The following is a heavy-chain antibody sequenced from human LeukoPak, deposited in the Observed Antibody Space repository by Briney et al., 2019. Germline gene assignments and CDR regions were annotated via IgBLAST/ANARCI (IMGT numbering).Heavy chain of an antibody. J-gene: IGHJ4*02. D-gene: IGHD6-13*01. CDR2: IHYSGST. V-gene: IGHV4-59*08. Sequence: PSETLSLTCTVSGGSIGSFYWSWIRQPPGKGLEWIGFIHYSGSTNYNPSLKSRVTLSVDTSRNQFSLKLSSVTAADTAVYYCARHRIVAAVGAFDYWGQGTLVTVSS. CDR1: GGSIGSFY. CDR3: ARHRIVAAVGAFDY.